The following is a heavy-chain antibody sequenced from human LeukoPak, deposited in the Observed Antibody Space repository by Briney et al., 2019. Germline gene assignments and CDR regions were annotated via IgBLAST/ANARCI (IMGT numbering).Heavy chain of an antibody. CDR2: IIPIFGTA. CDR3: ASSIVSGYCSGGSCLYYFDY. CDR1: GGTFSSYA. D-gene: IGHD2-15*01. J-gene: IGHJ4*02. V-gene: IGHV1-69*13. Sequence: ASVKVSCKASGGTFSSYAISWVRQAPGQGIEWMGGIIPIFGTANYAQKFQGRVTITADESTSTAYMELSSLRSEDTAVYYCASSIVSGYCSGGSCLYYFDYWGQGTLVTVSS.